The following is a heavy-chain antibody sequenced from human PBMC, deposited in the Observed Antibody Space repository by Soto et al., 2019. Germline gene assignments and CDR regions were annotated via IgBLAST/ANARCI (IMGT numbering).Heavy chain of an antibody. Sequence: ASVKVCCKASGYTFTSYYMHWVRQAPGQGLEWMGIINPSGGSTSYAQKFQGRVTMTRDTSTSTVYMELSSLRSEDTAVYYCAGHPGVAATENYFDYWGQGTLVTVSS. D-gene: IGHD2-15*01. V-gene: IGHV1-46*01. J-gene: IGHJ4*02. CDR2: INPSGGST. CDR1: GYTFTSYY. CDR3: AGHPGVAATENYFDY.